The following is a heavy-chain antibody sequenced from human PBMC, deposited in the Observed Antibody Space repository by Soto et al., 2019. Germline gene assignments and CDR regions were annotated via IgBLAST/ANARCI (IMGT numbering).Heavy chain of an antibody. V-gene: IGHV4-39*01. Sequence: QLQLQESGPGLVKPSETLSLTCTVSGGSINNSSFYWGWVRQPPGKRLEWIGSIYYSGSAYYNPSLKSRLTISVDTSKNQFSLNLSSVTAADTAVYFCARRPLVRGIIPYYFDSWGQGTLLTVSS. CDR1: GGSINNSSFY. CDR2: IYYSGSA. CDR3: ARRPLVRGIIPYYFDS. J-gene: IGHJ4*02. D-gene: IGHD3-10*01.